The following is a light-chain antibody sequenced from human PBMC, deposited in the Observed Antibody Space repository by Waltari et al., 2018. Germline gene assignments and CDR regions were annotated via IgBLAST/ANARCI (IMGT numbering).Light chain of an antibody. CDR2: GAS. Sequence: DIQMTQSPSPLSASVGDRVTITCRASQSISRHLSWYKQRPGKAPKLLIYGASSLQSGVPSRFSGSGSGTDFTLTISSLQPEDFATYYCQHTXXIXWTFXQGTKVEXK. V-gene: IGKV1-39*01. J-gene: IGKJ1*01. CDR1: QSISRH. CDR3: QHTXXIXWT.